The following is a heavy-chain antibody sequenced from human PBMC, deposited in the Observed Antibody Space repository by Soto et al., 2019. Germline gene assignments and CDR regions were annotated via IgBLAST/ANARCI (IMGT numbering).Heavy chain of an antibody. CDR1: GFTFSSYG. CDR3: ARDHYYGSGSYHPPGSYYMDV. CDR2: IWYDGSNK. Sequence: QVQLVESGGGVVQPGRSLRLSCAASGFTFSSYGMHWVRQAPGKGLEWVAVIWYDGSNKYYADSVKGRFTISRDNSKNTLYLQMNSLRAEDTAVYYCARDHYYGSGSYHPPGSYYMDVWGKGTTVTVSS. V-gene: IGHV3-33*01. J-gene: IGHJ6*03. D-gene: IGHD3-10*01.